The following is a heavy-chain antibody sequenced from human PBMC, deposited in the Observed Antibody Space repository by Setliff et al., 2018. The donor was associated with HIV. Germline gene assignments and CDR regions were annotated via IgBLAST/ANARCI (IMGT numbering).Heavy chain of an antibody. CDR3: AQAQTSVSGSYYQYLQH. CDR2: LSGSGGST. CDR1: GLTFSNFA. Sequence: GGSLRLSCTVSGLTFSNFAITWVRQAPGKGLEWVSSLSGSGGSTYYADSVKGRFTISRDNSKNTLYLRMNSLRAEDTAVYYCAQAQTSVSGSYYQYLQHWGQGTLVTVSS. J-gene: IGHJ1*01. V-gene: IGHV3-23*01. D-gene: IGHD3-10*01.